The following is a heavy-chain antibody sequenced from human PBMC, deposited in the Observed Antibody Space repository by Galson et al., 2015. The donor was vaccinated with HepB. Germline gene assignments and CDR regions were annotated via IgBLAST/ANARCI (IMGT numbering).Heavy chain of an antibody. Sequence: SLRLSCAASGRIFSSGIAFNSYAMTWVRQAPGKGLEWVSDISGSGASTYYIDSVKGRLTISRGNSKKTVYLQLNSLRAEDTAVYFCVKGRGAGYSGFYDFDSWGQGTLVTVSS. CDR3: VKGRGAGYSGFYDFDS. V-gene: IGHV3-23*01. CDR2: ISGSGAST. D-gene: IGHD6-25*01. J-gene: IGHJ4*02. CDR1: GRIFSSGIAFNSYA.